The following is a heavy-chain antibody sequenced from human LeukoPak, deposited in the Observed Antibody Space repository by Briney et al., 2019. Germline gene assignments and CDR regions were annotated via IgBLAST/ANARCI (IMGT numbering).Heavy chain of an antibody. V-gene: IGHV3-23*01. CDR2: ISGPGGRT. J-gene: IGHJ3*02. CDR3: AKKVGGVYAFDI. CDR1: GFPFSSYA. D-gene: IGHD3-16*01. Sequence: GGSLRLSCAASGFPFSSYAMNWVRQAPGKGLEWVSAISGPGGRTYYADSVQGRFTFSTDTSKNTLYLQMPSLRAEDTAVYYCAKKVGGVYAFDIWGQGTMVTVSS.